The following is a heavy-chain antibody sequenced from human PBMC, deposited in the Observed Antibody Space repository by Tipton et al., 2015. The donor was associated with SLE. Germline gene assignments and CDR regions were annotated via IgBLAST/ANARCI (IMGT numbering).Heavy chain of an antibody. Sequence: GSLRLSCAASEFTFSSSFSSYGMNWVRQAPGKGLEWVANIKDDGSEKYYVDSVKGRFTISRENAKNPVFLQMNSLRAEDTAIYYCVRDNNWAFESWGQGTLVTVSS. CDR3: VRDNNWAFES. D-gene: IGHD3-3*02. V-gene: IGHV3-7*01. CDR1: EFTFSSSFSSYG. J-gene: IGHJ4*02. CDR2: IKDDGSEK.